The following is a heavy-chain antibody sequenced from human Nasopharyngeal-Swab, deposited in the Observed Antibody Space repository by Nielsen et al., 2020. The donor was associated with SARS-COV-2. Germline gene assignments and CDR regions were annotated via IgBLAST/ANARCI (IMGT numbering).Heavy chain of an antibody. CDR3: ASVVAFLWFGEMNNRDEFGP. Sequence: WIPPPPGKGLEWIGEIKHCGSTNYNPSLKSRVTMTVDTSRDQFSLKLSSVTAADTAVYYCASVVAFLWFGEMNNRDEFGPWGQGTLVTVSS. V-gene: IGHV4-34*01. J-gene: IGHJ5*02. CDR2: IKHCGST. D-gene: IGHD2-15*01.